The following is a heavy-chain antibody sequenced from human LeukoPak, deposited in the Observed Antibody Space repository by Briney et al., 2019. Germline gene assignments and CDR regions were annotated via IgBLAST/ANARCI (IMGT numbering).Heavy chain of an antibody. D-gene: IGHD6-6*01. CDR3: AREPLNSSRNYYYGMDV. J-gene: IGHJ6*02. CDR1: GYTFTGYY. V-gene: IGHV1-69*04. CDR2: IVPFLGIA. Sequence: GASVKVSCKASGYTFTGYYMHWVRQAPGQGLEWMGRIVPFLGIANYAQNFQGRVTITADKSTSTAYMELSSLTSEDTAVYYCAREPLNSSRNYYYGMDVWGQGTTVTVSS.